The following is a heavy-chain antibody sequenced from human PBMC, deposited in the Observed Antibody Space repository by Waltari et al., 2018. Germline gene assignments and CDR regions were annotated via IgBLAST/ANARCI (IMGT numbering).Heavy chain of an antibody. CDR2: VNPNSGNT. CDR1: GFTFTSYD. J-gene: IGHJ4*02. D-gene: IGHD2-15*01. V-gene: IGHV1-8*01. Sequence: QVQLVQSGAEVTKPGASVKVSCKASGFTFTSYDINWVRQATGQGLEWMGWVNPNSGNTGYAQKFQGRVTMTRNTSISTAYMELSSLRSEDTAVYYCARGLRWVAGTFDYWGQGTLVTVSS. CDR3: ARGLRWVAGTFDY.